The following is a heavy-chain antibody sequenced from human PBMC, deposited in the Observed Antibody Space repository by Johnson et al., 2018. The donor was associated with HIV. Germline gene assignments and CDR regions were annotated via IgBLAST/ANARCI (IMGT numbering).Heavy chain of an antibody. CDR1: GFTVSSYY. D-gene: IGHD3-10*01. V-gene: IGHV3-66*02. Sequence: VLLVESGGGLVRQGASLRLSCAASGFTVSSYYMSWVRQAPGKGLEWVSVIYSGGTTSYADYVKGRFTISRDNSKNTLFLQMNTLRAEDTAVYYCARYYFGAGSYYNPDAFDIWGQGTMVIVSS. CDR3: ARYYFGAGSYYNPDAFDI. CDR2: IYSGGTT. J-gene: IGHJ3*02.